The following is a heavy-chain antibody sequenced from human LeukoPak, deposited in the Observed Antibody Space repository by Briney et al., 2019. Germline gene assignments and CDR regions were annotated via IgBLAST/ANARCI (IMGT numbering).Heavy chain of an antibody. Sequence: GASVKVSCKASGYTFTGYDINWVRQATGQGLEWMGWMNPNSGNTGYAQKFQGRVTMTRNTSISTAYMELSSLRSEDTAVYYCASTGGVPAAIPLYYYYGMDVWGQGTTVTVSS. CDR3: ASTGGVPAAIPLYYYYGMDV. CDR1: GYTFTGYD. CDR2: MNPNSGNT. J-gene: IGHJ6*02. V-gene: IGHV1-8*01. D-gene: IGHD2-2*01.